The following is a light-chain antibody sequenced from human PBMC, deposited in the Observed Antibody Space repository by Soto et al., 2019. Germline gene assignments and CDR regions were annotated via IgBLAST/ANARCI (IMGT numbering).Light chain of an antibody. CDR2: EVS. CDR3: SSYTTSSTVV. Sequence: QSVLTQPPSVSGSPGQSVTISCTGTSSDIGSYNRVSWYQQPPGKAPKLMIYEVSNRPSGAPNRFSGSKSGNTASLTISGLQAEDEADYYCSSYTTSSTVVFGGGTQLTVL. J-gene: IGLJ2*01. CDR1: SSDIGSYNR. V-gene: IGLV2-18*02.